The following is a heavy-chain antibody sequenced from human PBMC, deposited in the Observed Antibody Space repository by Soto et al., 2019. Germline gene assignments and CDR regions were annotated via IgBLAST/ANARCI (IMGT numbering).Heavy chain of an antibody. CDR3: AKGRSYYYYYGVEV. J-gene: IGHJ6*02. CDR2: IIDSGGST. V-gene: IGHV3-23*01. Sequence: GGSLRLSCAASGFTFSSYAMNWARQAPGKGLEWVSAIIDSGGSTYYADSVKGRFTISRDNSKSTLYLQMNSLRAEDTALYYCAKGRSYYYYYGVEVWGQGSTVSVSS. CDR1: GFTFSSYA.